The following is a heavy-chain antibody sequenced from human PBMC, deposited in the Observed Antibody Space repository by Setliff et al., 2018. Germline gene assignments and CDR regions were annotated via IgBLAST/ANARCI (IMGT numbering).Heavy chain of an antibody. CDR2: INLHSGGT. D-gene: IGHD2-15*01. V-gene: IGHV1-2*02. CDR3: ARGRIGSTWTGDY. J-gene: IGHJ4*02. CDR1: GFTFTDHY. Sequence: GASVKVSCKASGFTFTDHYMHWVRQAPGQGPEWMGWINLHSGGTNYAQKSQDRVTMTSDTSITTAYMELSSLTSDDRAIYYCARGRIGSTWTGDYWGQGTLVTVSS.